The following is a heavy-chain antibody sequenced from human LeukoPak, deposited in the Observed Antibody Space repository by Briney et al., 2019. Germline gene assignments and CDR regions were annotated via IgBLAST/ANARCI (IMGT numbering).Heavy chain of an antibody. J-gene: IGHJ4*02. Sequence: PSETLSLTCAVYGGSLSGYSCTWIRQPPGKGLEWIGEINYSGSTNYNTSLKTRVTISVDTSKNQFSLKLSAVTAAAAAVYYCARATVTTYPPFDYWGQGTLVTVSS. CDR2: INYSGST. CDR1: GGSLSGYS. CDR3: ARATVTTYPPFDY. D-gene: IGHD4-17*01. V-gene: IGHV4-34*01.